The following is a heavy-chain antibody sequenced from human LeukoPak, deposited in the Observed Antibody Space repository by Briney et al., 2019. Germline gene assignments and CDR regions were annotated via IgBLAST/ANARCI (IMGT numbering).Heavy chain of an antibody. J-gene: IGHJ4*02. CDR3: ARSTRGYSYPH. CDR2: INWNGGST. Sequence: GGSLRLSCAASGFTFDDYGMSWVRQAPGKGLEWVSGINWNGGSTGYADSVKGRFTISRDNAKNSLYLQMNMLRAEDTALYYCARSTRGYSYPHWGQGTLVTVSS. D-gene: IGHD5-18*01. CDR1: GFTFDDYG. V-gene: IGHV3-20*04.